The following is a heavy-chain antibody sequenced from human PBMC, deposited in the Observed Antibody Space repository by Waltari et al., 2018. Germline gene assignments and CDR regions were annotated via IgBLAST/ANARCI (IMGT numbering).Heavy chain of an antibody. CDR3: AKMVRDYYYMDV. Sequence: QVQLQESGPGLVKPSETLSLTCTVSGGSISSYYWSWIRQPPGKGLEWIGYIYYSGSTNYNPSLNSRVTISVDTSKNQFSLKLSSVTAADTAVYYCAKMVRDYYYMDVWGKGTTVTVSS. D-gene: IGHD3-10*01. CDR1: GGSISSYY. J-gene: IGHJ6*03. CDR2: IYYSGST. V-gene: IGHV4-59*01.